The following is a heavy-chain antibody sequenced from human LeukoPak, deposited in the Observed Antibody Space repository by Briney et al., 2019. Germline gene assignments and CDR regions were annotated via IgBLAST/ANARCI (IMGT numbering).Heavy chain of an antibody. CDR1: GGTFSSYA. Sequence: ASVKVSCKASGGTFSSYAISWVRQAPGQGLEWMGGIIPIFGIANYAQKFQGRVTITVDKSTSTAYMELSSLRSEDTAVYYCARRADYGGNLGDYWGQGTLVTVSS. V-gene: IGHV1-69*10. CDR2: IIPIFGIA. J-gene: IGHJ4*02. D-gene: IGHD4-23*01. CDR3: ARRADYGGNLGDY.